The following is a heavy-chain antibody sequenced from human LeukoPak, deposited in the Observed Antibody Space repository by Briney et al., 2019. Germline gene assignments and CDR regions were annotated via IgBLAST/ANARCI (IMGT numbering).Heavy chain of an antibody. CDR2: ISSDGSNK. CDR3: ARNSNNYYYYMDV. D-gene: IGHD4-23*01. V-gene: IGHV3-30*04. J-gene: IGHJ6*03. Sequence: GGSLRLSCAASGFTFSSYAMHWVRQAPGKGLEWVAVISSDGSNKYYADSMKGRFTISRDNSKNSLYLQMNSLRAEDTAVYYCARNSNNYYYYMDVWGKGTTVTISS. CDR1: GFTFSSYA.